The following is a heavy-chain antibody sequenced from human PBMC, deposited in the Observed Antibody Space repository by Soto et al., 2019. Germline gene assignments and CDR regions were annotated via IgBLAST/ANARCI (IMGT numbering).Heavy chain of an antibody. CDR3: ARDMQLTGYYWYFDL. CDR1: GFTFSSYS. D-gene: IGHD7-27*01. CDR2: ISSSSSTI. Sequence: GGSLRLSCAASGFTFSSYSMNWVRQAPGKGLEWVSYISSSSSTIYYADSVKGRFTISRDNAKNSLYLQMNSLRAEDTAVYYCARDMQLTGYYWYFDLWGRGTLVTVSS. J-gene: IGHJ2*01. V-gene: IGHV3-48*01.